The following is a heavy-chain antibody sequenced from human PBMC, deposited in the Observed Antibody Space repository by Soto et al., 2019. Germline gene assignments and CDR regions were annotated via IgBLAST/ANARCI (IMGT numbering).Heavy chain of an antibody. Sequence: PGGSLRLSCAASGFTFSSYSMNWVRQAPGKGLEWVSYISSSSSTIYYADSVKGRFTISRDNAKNSLYLQMNSLRDEDTAVYYCAKEDSRIGHHDYYYYGMDVWGQGTTVTVSS. CDR3: AKEDSRIGHHDYYYYGMDV. CDR1: GFTFSSYS. V-gene: IGHV3-48*02. CDR2: ISSSSSTI. D-gene: IGHD3-22*01. J-gene: IGHJ6*02.